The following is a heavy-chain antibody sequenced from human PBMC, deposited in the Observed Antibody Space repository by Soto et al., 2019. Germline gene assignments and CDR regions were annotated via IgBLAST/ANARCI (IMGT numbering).Heavy chain of an antibody. CDR3: ARHTPAISISDH. CDR1: GGSMSSGDYS. CDR2: IYYGGST. Sequence: PSETLSLTCAVPGGSMSSGDYSWNWIRQPPGKGLEWIGYIYYGGSTYNNPSLQSRVTMSLDRSRNQFSLKLNSVTAADTAVYYCARHTPAISISDHWGQGTLVTVSS. J-gene: IGHJ4*02. V-gene: IGHV4-30-2*03. D-gene: IGHD2-15*01.